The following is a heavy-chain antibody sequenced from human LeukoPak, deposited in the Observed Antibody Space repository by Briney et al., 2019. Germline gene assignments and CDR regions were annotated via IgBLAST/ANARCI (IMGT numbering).Heavy chain of an antibody. J-gene: IGHJ4*02. CDR2: ISYDGTSK. CDR1: GFTFSSYG. CDR3: ARGGWGTYDPGNLDF. V-gene: IGHV3-30*03. Sequence: GRSLRLSCAASGFTFSSYGMHWVRQAPGKGLEWVAIISYDGTSKYYADSVKGRFTISRDISKNTVYLQINSLRAEDTALYYCARGGWGTYDPGNLDFWGQGTLVTVSS. D-gene: IGHD6-19*01.